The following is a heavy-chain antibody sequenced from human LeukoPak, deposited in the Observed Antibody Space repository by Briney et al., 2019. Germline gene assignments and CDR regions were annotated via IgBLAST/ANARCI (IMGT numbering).Heavy chain of an antibody. Sequence: GGSLTLSCAVSGFTFSSYWMPWVRQVPGKGLQWVANINQDGREKYYMDSMKGRLNISRDNTENSVFLQLTSLRPEDTGIYFCAKGRDYGDYWGQGTLVAVSS. CDR1: GFTFSSYW. CDR2: INQDGREK. V-gene: IGHV3-7*01. J-gene: IGHJ4*02. CDR3: AKGRDYGDY.